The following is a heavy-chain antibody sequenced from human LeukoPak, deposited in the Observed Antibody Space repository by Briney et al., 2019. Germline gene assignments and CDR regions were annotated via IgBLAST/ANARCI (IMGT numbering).Heavy chain of an antibody. CDR2: INEDGSEK. CDR3: LSGSGH. CDR1: GFICRNNW. V-gene: IGHV3-7*01. J-gene: IGHJ4*02. Sequence: GGSLRLYCAAAGFICRNNWRGWFRQGQGQGLEWVANINEDGSEKYYVASVKRRFIISRDNAKNSLYLQMNILGAEDTAVFYCLSGSGHCGQGTLVTVSS. D-gene: IGHD3-10*01.